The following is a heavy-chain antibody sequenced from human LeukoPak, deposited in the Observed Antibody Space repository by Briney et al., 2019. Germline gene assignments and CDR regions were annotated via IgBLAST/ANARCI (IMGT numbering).Heavy chain of an antibody. D-gene: IGHD6-19*01. CDR1: GYTFTGYY. Sequence: ASVKVSCKASGYTFTGYYMHWVRQAPGQGLEWMGWINPNSGGTNYAQKFQGRVTMTRDTSISTAYMELSRLRSDDTAVYYCARDLERGIAVPTDAFDIWGQGTMVTVSS. V-gene: IGHV1-2*02. J-gene: IGHJ3*02. CDR3: ARDLERGIAVPTDAFDI. CDR2: INPNSGGT.